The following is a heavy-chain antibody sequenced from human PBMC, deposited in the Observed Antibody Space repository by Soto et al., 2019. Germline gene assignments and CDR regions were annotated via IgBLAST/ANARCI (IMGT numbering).Heavy chain of an antibody. CDR3: AFKGTFPSHY. D-gene: IGHD3-10*01. CDR2: ISTSGDRP. J-gene: IGHJ4*02. Sequence: GGSLRLSCAGSGFTFSGYSMTWVRQAPGKGLEWVSGISTSGDRPDYAYSVKVRCTISRDNSKNMLYLQMNSLRLEDTAIYYCAFKGTFPSHYWGQGTPVTVSS. V-gene: IGHV3-23*01. CDR1: GFTFSGYS.